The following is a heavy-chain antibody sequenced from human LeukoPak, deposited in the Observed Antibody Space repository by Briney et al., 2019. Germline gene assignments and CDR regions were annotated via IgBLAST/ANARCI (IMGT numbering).Heavy chain of an antibody. J-gene: IGHJ2*01. D-gene: IGHD3-22*01. CDR1: GGSISSYY. V-gene: IGHV4-4*07. CDR2: IYTSGST. CDR3: ARALFRYDTSGRSLHWYFDL. Sequence: SETLSLTCTVSGGSISSYYWSWIRQPAGKGLEWIGRIYTSGSTNYNPSLKSRVTMSVDTSKNQFSLKLSSVTAADTAVHYCARALFRYDTSGRSLHWYFDLWGRGTLVTVSS.